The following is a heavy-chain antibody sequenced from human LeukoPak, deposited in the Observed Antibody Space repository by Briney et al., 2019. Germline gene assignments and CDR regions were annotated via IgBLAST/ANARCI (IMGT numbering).Heavy chain of an antibody. D-gene: IGHD3-22*01. Sequence: ASVKVSYKASGYTFTDYYMQWVRQAPGQGLEWMGWINPNSGGTNYAQKFQGRVTMTRDTSISTAYMELSRLKSDDTAVYYCARVHFYDSSGYSLINPWGQGTLVTVSS. J-gene: IGHJ4*02. V-gene: IGHV1-2*02. CDR1: GYTFTDYY. CDR2: INPNSGGT. CDR3: ARVHFYDSSGYSLINP.